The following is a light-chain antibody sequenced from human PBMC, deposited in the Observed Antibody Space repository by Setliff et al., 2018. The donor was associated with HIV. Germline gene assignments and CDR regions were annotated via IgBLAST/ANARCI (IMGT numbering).Light chain of an antibody. CDR2: GKN. J-gene: IGLJ3*02. V-gene: IGLV1-40*01. CDR3: QSYDTSLTVWV. CDR1: SSNIGAGYD. Sequence: QSVLTQPPSVSGAPGQMVTISCTGSSSNIGAGYDVHWYQHLPGTDPKLLIYGKNNRPSGVPDRFSDSKSGTLASLAITGLQPEDEADYYCQSYDTSLTVWVFGGGTKVTVL.